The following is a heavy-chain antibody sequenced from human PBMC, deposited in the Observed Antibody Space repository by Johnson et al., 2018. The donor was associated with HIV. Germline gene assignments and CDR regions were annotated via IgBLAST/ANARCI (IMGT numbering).Heavy chain of an antibody. J-gene: IGHJ3*02. V-gene: IGHV3-7*02. D-gene: IGHD3-22*01. CDR1: GFTFSNYW. CDR3: ARHKSTYYYDSSALDI. CDR2: IKQDGSEK. Sequence: VQLLESGGGLVQSGGSLRVFCAASGFTFSNYWMSWVRQAPGKGLEWVANIKQDGSEKYYVDAVKGRFTISRDNAKNTLYLQMNSLRAEDTAVYYCARHKSTYYYDSSALDIWGQGTMVTVSS.